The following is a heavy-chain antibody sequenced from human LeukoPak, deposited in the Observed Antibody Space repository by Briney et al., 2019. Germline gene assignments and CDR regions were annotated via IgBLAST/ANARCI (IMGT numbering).Heavy chain of an antibody. CDR1: GFTFSNAW. V-gene: IGHV3-15*07. CDR3: TTDGEMATNSFDH. J-gene: IGHJ4*02. CDR2: IRSKTDGGTT. D-gene: IGHD5-24*01. Sequence: GGSLRLSCAASGFTFSNAWMNWVRQSPGKGLEWVGRIRSKTDGGTTYYAAPMKGRFTISRDDLKSMLFLQMNSLQIEDTAVYYCTTDGEMATNSFDHWGQGTLVTVSS.